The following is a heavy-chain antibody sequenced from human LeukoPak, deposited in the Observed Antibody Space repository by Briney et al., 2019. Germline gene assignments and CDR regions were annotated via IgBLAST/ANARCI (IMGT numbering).Heavy chain of an antibody. J-gene: IGHJ3*02. CDR1: GGSFSGYY. D-gene: IGHD3-22*01. CDR3: ARSQKPIVVVITTADAFDI. V-gene: IGHV4-34*01. Sequence: SETLSLTCAVYGGSFSGYYWSWIRQPPGKGLEWIGEINHSGSTNYNPSLKSRVTISVDTSKNQFSLKLSSVTAADTAVYYCARSQKPIVVVITTADAFDIWGQGTMVTVSS. CDR2: INHSGST.